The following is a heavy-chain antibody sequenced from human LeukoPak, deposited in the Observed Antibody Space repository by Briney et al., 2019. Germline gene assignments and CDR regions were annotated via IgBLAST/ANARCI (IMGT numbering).Heavy chain of an antibody. Sequence: GRSLRLSCAASGFTLSSYAMHRVRQAPGKGLGRVAVISYDGSNKYYADSVKGRFTISRDNSKNTLYLQMNSLRAEDTAVYYCASPGHSAAYDYWGQGPLVTVSS. J-gene: IGHJ4*02. CDR3: ASPGHSAAYDY. CDR1: GFTLSSYA. CDR2: ISYDGSNK. V-gene: IGHV3-30*01. D-gene: IGHD1-14*01.